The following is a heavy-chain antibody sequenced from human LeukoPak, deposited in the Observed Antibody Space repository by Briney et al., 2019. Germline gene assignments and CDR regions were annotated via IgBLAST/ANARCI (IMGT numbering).Heavy chain of an antibody. J-gene: IGHJ5*02. Sequence: PSETLSLTCAVYGGSFSGYYWSWIRQPPGKGLEWIGEINHSGSTNYNPSLKSRVTISVDTSKNQFSLKLSSVTAADTAVYYCARVVGARVTMIVVVNVRCFHPWGQGTLVTVSS. CDR3: ARVVGARVTMIVVVNVRCFHP. CDR1: GGSFSGYY. CDR2: INHSGST. D-gene: IGHD3-22*01. V-gene: IGHV4-34*01.